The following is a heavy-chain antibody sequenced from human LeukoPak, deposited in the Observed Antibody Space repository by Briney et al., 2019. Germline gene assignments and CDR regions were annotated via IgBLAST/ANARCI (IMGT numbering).Heavy chain of an antibody. CDR2: MNPNSGNT. D-gene: IGHD6-19*01. V-gene: IGHV1-8*02. Sequence: ASVKVSCKASGGTFSSYAISWVRQATGQGLEWMGWMNPNSGNTGYAQKFQGRVTMTRNTSISTAYMELSSLRSEDTAVYYCARTTTAVAVSSGFDYWGQGTLVTVSS. CDR3: ARTTTAVAVSSGFDY. J-gene: IGHJ4*02. CDR1: GGTFSSYA.